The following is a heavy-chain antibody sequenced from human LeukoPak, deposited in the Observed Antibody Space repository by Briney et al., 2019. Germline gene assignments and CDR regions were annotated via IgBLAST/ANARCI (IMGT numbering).Heavy chain of an antibody. CDR3: ARGPATGLPQQLWLLSHYYYYYMDV. V-gene: IGHV1-8*03. CDR1: GGTFSSYA. J-gene: IGHJ6*03. Sequence: ASVKVSCKASGGTFSSYAISWVRQATGQGLEWMGWINPNSGNTGYAQKFQGRVTITRNTSISTAYMELSSPRSEDTAVYYCARGPATGLPQQLWLLSHYYYYYMDVWGKGTTVTVSS. D-gene: IGHD5-18*01. CDR2: INPNSGNT.